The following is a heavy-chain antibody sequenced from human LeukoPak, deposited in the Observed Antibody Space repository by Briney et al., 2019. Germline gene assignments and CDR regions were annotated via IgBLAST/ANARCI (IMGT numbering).Heavy chain of an antibody. D-gene: IGHD1-26*01. J-gene: IGHJ4*02. CDR3: ATQSGSYYGLDY. V-gene: IGHV4-34*01. CDR1: GGSFSGYY. CDR2: INHSGST. Sequence: RSSETLSLTCAVYGGSFSGYYWSWIRQPPGKGLEWIGEINHSGSTNYNPSLKSRVTISVDTSKNQFSLKLCSVTAADTAVYYCATQSGSYYGLDYWGQGTLVTVSS.